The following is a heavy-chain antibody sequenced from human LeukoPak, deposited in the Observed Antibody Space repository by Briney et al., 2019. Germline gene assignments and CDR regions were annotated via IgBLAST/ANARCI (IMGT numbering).Heavy chain of an antibody. D-gene: IGHD3-3*01. CDR1: VFTFSSYW. CDR2: IKQDGSEK. V-gene: IGHV3-7*01. Sequence: GGSLRLSCAASVFTFSSYWMSWVRQAPGKGLEWVANIKQDGSEKYFVDSVEGRFAISRDNAKNSLYLQMNSLRAEDTAVYYCARSNDFRSGYLFDYWGQGILVTVSS. CDR3: ARSNDFRSGYLFDY. J-gene: IGHJ4*02.